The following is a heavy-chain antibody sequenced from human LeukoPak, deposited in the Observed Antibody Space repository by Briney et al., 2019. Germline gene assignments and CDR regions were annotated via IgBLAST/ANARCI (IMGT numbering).Heavy chain of an antibody. V-gene: IGHV4-34*01. D-gene: IGHD5-24*01. CDR3: ARCRDGYNYDYYYYMDV. Sequence: SETLSLTCAVYGGSFSGYYWSWIRQPPGKGLEWIGEINHSGSTNYNPSLKSRVTISVDTSKNQFSLKLSSVTAADTAVYYCARCRDGYNYDYYYYMDVWGKGTTVTVSS. CDR2: INHSGST. J-gene: IGHJ6*03. CDR1: GGSFSGYY.